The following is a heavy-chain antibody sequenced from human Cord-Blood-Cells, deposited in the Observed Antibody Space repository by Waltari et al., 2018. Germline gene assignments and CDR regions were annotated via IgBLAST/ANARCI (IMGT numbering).Heavy chain of an antibody. J-gene: IGHJ4*02. CDR2: INPNSGGT. Sequence: QVQLVQSGAEVKKPGASVKVSCKASGYTFTGYYMHWVRPAPGQRLEWMGWINPNSGGTNYAQKFQGRVTMTRDTSISTAYMELSRLRSDDTAVYYCARVSRSGNYDILTGNLDYWGQGTLVTVSS. CDR3: ARVSRSGNYDILTGNLDY. CDR1: GYTFTGYY. D-gene: IGHD3-9*01. V-gene: IGHV1-2*02.